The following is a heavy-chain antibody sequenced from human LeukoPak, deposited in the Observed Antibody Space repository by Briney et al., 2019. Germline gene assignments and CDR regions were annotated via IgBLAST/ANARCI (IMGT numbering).Heavy chain of an antibody. CDR1: GFTFSSYA. J-gene: IGHJ4*02. CDR3: ARVYYSGSYPVDY. Sequence: PGGSLRLSCAASGFTFSSYAMHWVRQAPGKGLEWVAVISYDGSNKYYADSVKGRFTISRDNSKNTLYLQMNSLRAEDTAVYYCARVYYSGSYPVDYWGQGTLVTVSS. D-gene: IGHD1-26*01. CDR2: ISYDGSNK. V-gene: IGHV3-30*04.